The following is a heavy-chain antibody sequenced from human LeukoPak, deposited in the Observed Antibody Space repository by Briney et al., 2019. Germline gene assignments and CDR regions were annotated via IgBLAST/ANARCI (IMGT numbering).Heavy chain of an antibody. CDR2: IYYSGST. CDR3: ARFIAVAGPGGFDY. V-gene: IGHV4-39*07. D-gene: IGHD6-19*01. Sequence: PSETLSLTRTVSGGSISSSSYYWGWIRQPPGKGLEWIGSIYYSGSTYYNPSLKSRVTISVDTSKNQFSLKLSSVTAADTAVYYCARFIAVAGPGGFDYWGQGTLVTVSS. CDR1: GGSISSSSYY. J-gene: IGHJ4*02.